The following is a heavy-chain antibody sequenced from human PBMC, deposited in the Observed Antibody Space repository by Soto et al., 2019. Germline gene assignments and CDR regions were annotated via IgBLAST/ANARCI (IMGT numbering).Heavy chain of an antibody. CDR1: ESTVSRDW. D-gene: IGHD1-26*01. J-gene: IGHJ4*02. V-gene: IGHV3-7*04. Sequence: EVHLVESGGGLVQTGGSLRLSCAIFESTVSRDWMNWVRQAPGKGLEWVAHINQDGSEKYYVDSVKGRFTISRDNAKKSLYLQMNSLRTADTAMYYCSGGVGDALWGQGTLVTVSS. CDR2: INQDGSEK. CDR3: SGGVGDAL.